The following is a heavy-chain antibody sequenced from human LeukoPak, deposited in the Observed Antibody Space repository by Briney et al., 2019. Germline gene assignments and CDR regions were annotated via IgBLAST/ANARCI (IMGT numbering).Heavy chain of an antibody. Sequence: SETLSLTCAVYGGSFSGYYWSWIRQPPGKGLEWIGEINHSGSTNYNPSLKSRVTISVDTSKNQFSLELSSVTAADTAVYYCARVLWFGELGHETKKFDPWGQGTLVTVSS. V-gene: IGHV4-34*01. D-gene: IGHD3-10*01. CDR2: INHSGST. J-gene: IGHJ5*02. CDR1: GGSFSGYY. CDR3: ARVLWFGELGHETKKFDP.